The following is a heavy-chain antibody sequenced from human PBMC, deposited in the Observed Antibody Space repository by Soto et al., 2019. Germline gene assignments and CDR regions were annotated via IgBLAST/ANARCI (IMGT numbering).Heavy chain of an antibody. Sequence: GGSLRLSCAASGFTFSSYSMNWVRQAPGKGLEWVSYISSSSSTIYYADSVKGRFTISRDNAKNSPYLQMNSLRAEDTALYYCARRQSVDTAMVTGFDYWGQGTLVTVSS. J-gene: IGHJ4*02. CDR1: GFTFSSYS. V-gene: IGHV3-48*01. D-gene: IGHD5-18*01. CDR3: ARRQSVDTAMVTGFDY. CDR2: ISSSSSTI.